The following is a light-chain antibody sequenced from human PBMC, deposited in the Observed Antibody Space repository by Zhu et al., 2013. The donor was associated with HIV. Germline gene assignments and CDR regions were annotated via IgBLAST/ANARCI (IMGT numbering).Light chain of an antibody. V-gene: IGKV3-11*01. Sequence: EIVLTQSPATLSVSPGERATLSCRASRSVSSSLAWYQQKPGQAPRLLIYDASNRATGIPARFSGSGSGTDFTLTISSLEPEDFAVYYCQQRSNWPPSITFGQGTRLEIK. CDR2: DAS. CDR1: RSVSSS. J-gene: IGKJ5*01. CDR3: QQRSNWPPSIT.